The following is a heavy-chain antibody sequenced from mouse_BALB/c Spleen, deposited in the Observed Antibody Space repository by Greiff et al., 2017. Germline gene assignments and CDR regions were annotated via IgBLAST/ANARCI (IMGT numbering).Heavy chain of an antibody. D-gene: IGHD1-1*01. J-gene: IGHJ1*01. V-gene: IGHV3-2*02. Sequence: EVKLVESGPGLVKPSQSLSLTCTVTGYSITSDYAWNWIRQFPGNKLEWMGYISYSGSTSYNPSLKSRISITRDTSKNQFFLQLNSVTTEDTATYYCASITTVPHWYFDVWGAGTTVTVSS. CDR3: ASITTVPHWYFDV. CDR2: ISYSGST. CDR1: GYSITSDYA.